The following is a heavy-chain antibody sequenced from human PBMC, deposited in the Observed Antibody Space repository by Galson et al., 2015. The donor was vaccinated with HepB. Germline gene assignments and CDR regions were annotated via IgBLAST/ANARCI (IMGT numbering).Heavy chain of an antibody. V-gene: IGHV4-59*08. CDR1: GGSISGDY. Sequence: TLSLTCTVSGGSISGDYWSWIRQPPGEGLEWIGYIYYNGITNYNPSLKSRITISVDTSKKQFSLKLSSVTAADTAVYYCARHRDNFWFDPWGQGTLVTVSS. CDR2: IYYNGIT. J-gene: IGHJ5*02. D-gene: IGHD2-15*01. CDR3: ARHRDNFWFDP.